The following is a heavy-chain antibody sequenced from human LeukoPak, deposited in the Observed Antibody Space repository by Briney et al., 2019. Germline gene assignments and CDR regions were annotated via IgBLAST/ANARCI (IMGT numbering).Heavy chain of an antibody. CDR1: GFTFSRYA. V-gene: IGHV3-30-3*01. Sequence: GRSLRLSCAASGFTFSRYAMHWVRQAPGNGLDGVAVTSFDGTNEYYADSVRGRFTTSRDNSKNTVYLHMNRLRTEDTAVYYCARVTLAAVGTMNYYFHGMDVWGQGPTVTVSS. CDR3: ARVTLAAVGTMNYYFHGMDV. CDR2: TSFDGTNE. D-gene: IGHD6-13*01. J-gene: IGHJ6*02.